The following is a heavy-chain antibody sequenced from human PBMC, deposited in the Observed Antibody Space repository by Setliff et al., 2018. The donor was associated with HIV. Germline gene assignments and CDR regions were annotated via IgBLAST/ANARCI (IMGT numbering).Heavy chain of an antibody. Sequence: GGSLRLSCSASGFKVSSYAMHWVRQAPGKGLEYVPTISSNGGSTYYANFVKGRFTISRDNSKNTLYLQMGRLRAEDMAVYYCARSNGQWLKNWFDPWGQGTLVTVSS. CDR1: GFKVSSYA. J-gene: IGHJ5*02. D-gene: IGHD6-19*01. CDR2: ISSNGGST. CDR3: ARSNGQWLKNWFDP. V-gene: IGHV3-64*01.